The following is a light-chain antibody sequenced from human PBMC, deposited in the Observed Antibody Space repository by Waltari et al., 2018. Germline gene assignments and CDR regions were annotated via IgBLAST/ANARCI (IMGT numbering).Light chain of an antibody. Sequence: DIVMTQSPDSLAVSLGERATINCKSSQSLLYSSNNKNYLAWYQQKPGQSPKLLISWESTRQSGVPDRFRVSGSGTDFTLTISSLQAADVAVYYCQQYCDTRGEPTFGQGTKLEIK. J-gene: IGKJ2*01. V-gene: IGKV4-1*01. CDR3: QQYCDTRGEPT. CDR1: QSLLYSSNNKNY. CDR2: WES.